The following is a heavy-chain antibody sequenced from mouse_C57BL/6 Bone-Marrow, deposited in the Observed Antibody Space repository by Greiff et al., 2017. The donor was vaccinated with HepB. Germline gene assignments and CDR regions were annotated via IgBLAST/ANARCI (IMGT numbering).Heavy chain of an antibody. CDR2: ISSGSSTI. D-gene: IGHD1-1*01. Sequence: EVKLVESGEGLVKPGGSLKLSCAASGFTFSDYGMHWVRQAPEKGLEWVAYISSGSSTIYYADTVKGRFTISRDNAKNTLFLQMTSLRSEDTAMYYCARNRDYYGYFDYWGQGTTLTVSS. J-gene: IGHJ2*01. CDR1: GFTFSDYG. V-gene: IGHV5-17*01. CDR3: ARNRDYYGYFDY.